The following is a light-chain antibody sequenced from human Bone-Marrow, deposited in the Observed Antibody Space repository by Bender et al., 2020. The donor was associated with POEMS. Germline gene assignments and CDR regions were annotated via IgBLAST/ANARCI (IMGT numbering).Light chain of an antibody. Sequence: QSALTQPASVSGSPGQSITIPCTGTRSDFGSYNLVSWYQQHPGKAPKLIIYEVSKRPSGISSRFSGSKFGNTASLTISGLQAEDEADYYCCSYTGSTDFDVFGTGTKVTV. CDR1: RSDFGSYNL. CDR2: EVS. CDR3: CSYTGSTDFDV. J-gene: IGLJ1*01. V-gene: IGLV2-23*02.